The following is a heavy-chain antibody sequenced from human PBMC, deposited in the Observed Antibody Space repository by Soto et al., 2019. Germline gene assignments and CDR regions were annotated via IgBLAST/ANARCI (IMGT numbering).Heavy chain of an antibody. D-gene: IGHD6-19*01. CDR3: ARPAYNNGWWFFDY. CDR2: INPTGGSST. CDR1: GYTFTSYY. V-gene: IGHV1-46*03. Sequence: QVQLVQSGAEVKKPGASVKVSCKASGYTFTSYYMHWLRQAPGQGLEWMGIINPTGGSSTSYAQKFQGRVTMTRDTSTSTVYMELSSLRSEDTAIYYCARPAYNNGWWFFDYWGQGTQVTVSS. J-gene: IGHJ4*02.